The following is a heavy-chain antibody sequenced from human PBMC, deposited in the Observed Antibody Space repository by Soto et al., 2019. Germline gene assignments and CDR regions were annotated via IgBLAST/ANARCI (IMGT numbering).Heavy chain of an antibody. CDR3: ARHDCISSSCYYYYYYSMDV. CDR1: GGTFSSYA. CDR2: IIPIFDTA. Sequence: QVQLVQSGAEVKKPGSSVKVSCKASGGTFSSYAISWVRQAPGQGLEWMGGIIPIFDTANYAQKFQGRVTITADDSTSTAEMELSSLRSEDTAVYYCARHDCISSSCYYYYYYSMDVWGQGTTVTVSS. V-gene: IGHV1-69*12. D-gene: IGHD2-2*01. J-gene: IGHJ6*02.